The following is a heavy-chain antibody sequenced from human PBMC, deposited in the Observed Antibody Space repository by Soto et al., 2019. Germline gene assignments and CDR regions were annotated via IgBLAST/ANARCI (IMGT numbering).Heavy chain of an antibody. Sequence: SETLSLTCTVSGGSISSGGYYWSWIRQHPGKGLEWIGYIYYSGSTYYNPSLKSRVTISVDTSKNQFSLKLSSVTAADTAVYYCARDMASSGWYVFDYWGQGTLVTVSS. J-gene: IGHJ4*02. CDR1: GGSISSGGYY. D-gene: IGHD6-19*01. CDR3: ARDMASSGWYVFDY. V-gene: IGHV4-31*03. CDR2: IYYSGST.